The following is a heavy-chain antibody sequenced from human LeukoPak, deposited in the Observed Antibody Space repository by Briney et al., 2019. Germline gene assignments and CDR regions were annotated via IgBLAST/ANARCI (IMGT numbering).Heavy chain of an antibody. CDR1: GFTFSSYS. D-gene: IGHD2-15*01. Sequence: GGSLRLSCAASGFTFSSYSMNWVRQAPGKGLEWLSYISSSSNTKYYADSVKGRFTISRDNAKNTLFLQMNSLRAEDTAVYYCARVLRYCSGGNCYSGGLGYMDVWGKGTTVTISS. CDR2: ISSSSNTK. J-gene: IGHJ6*03. V-gene: IGHV3-48*04. CDR3: ARVLRYCSGGNCYSGGLGYMDV.